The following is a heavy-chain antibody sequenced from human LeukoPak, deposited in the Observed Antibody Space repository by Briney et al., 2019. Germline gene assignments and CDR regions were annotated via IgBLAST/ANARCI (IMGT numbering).Heavy chain of an antibody. CDR2: ISYDGSNK. J-gene: IGHJ4*02. D-gene: IGHD3-3*01. CDR3: AKVGKIDRNDFFTTKEKQLDY. V-gene: IGHV3-30*04. Sequence: GGSLRLSCASSGFIFSSYAMHWVRQAPGTGLEGVAVISYDGSNKYYADSVKDRFTISRHNSKNTLYLQMNSLRAEDTAVYFSAKVGKIDRNDFFTTKEKQLDYWGQGTLLTVSS. CDR1: GFIFSSYA.